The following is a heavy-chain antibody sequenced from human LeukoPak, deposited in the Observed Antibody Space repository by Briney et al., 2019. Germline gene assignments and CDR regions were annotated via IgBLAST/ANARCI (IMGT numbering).Heavy chain of an antibody. J-gene: IGHJ4*02. CDR2: IRYDGSYK. CDR3: AKDGGLVGATTHFDY. V-gene: IGHV3-30*02. CDR1: GFTFSSYG. Sequence: GGSLRLSCAASGFTFSSYGMLWVRQAPGKGLEWVAFIRYDGSYKYYADSVKGRFTISRDNSKNTLYLQMNSLRAEDTAVYYCAKDGGLVGATTHFDYWGQGTLVTVSS. D-gene: IGHD1-26*01.